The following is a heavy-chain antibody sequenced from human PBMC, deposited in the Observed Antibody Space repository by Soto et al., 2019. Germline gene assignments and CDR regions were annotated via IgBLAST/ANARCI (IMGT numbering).Heavy chain of an antibody. J-gene: IGHJ4*02. D-gene: IGHD1-26*01. CDR2: IYWDDDK. CDR3: ARGRLGANYFDY. CDR1: GFSLSTSGVG. Sequence: QITLKESGPTLVKPTQTLTLTCTFSGFSLSTSGVGVGWIRQPPGKALDWLALIYWDDDKRYSPSLKSRLTITKDTSKNQVVLTMTNMDPVDTATYYCARGRLGANYFDYWGQGTLVTVSS. V-gene: IGHV2-5*02.